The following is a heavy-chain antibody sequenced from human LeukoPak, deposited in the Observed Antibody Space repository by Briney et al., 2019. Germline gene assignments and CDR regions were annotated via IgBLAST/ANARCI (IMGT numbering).Heavy chain of an antibody. CDR2: IYTSGST. CDR3: AREIVAAAGKGGWFDP. CDR1: GGSISSYY. D-gene: IGHD6-13*01. V-gene: IGHV4-4*07. J-gene: IGHJ5*02. Sequence: SETLSLTCTVSGGSISSYYWSWIRQPAGKGLEWIGRIYTSGSTNYNPSLKNRVTMSVDTSKNQFSLKLSSVTAADTAVYYCAREIVAAAGKGGWFDPWGQGTLVTVSS.